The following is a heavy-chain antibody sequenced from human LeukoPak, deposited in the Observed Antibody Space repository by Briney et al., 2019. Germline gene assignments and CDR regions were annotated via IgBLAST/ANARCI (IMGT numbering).Heavy chain of an antibody. V-gene: IGHV4-61*01. CDR3: ARRGYCSSTSCLGLIDY. CDR1: GGSVNSVSYY. CDR2: IYYSGST. J-gene: IGHJ4*02. Sequence: SETLSLTCTVSGGSVNSVSYYWSWIRQPPGQGLEWIGYIYYSGSTNYNPSLKSRVTISVDTSKNQFSLKLSSVTAADTAVYYCARRGYCSSTSCLGLIDYWGQGTLVTVSS. D-gene: IGHD2-2*01.